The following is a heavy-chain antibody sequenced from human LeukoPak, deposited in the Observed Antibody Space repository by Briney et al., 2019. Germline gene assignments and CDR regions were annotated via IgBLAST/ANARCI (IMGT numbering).Heavy chain of an antibody. V-gene: IGHV4-4*07. Sequence: SETLSLTCTVSGGSISSYYWSWIRQPAGKGLEWIGRIYTSGSTNYNPSLKSRVTISVDTSKNQFSLKLSSVTAADTAVYYCARGRFLDIVVVPAAEGAFDIWGQGTMVTVSS. J-gene: IGHJ3*02. CDR1: GGSISSYY. CDR3: ARGRFLDIVVVPAAEGAFDI. CDR2: IYTSGST. D-gene: IGHD2-2*03.